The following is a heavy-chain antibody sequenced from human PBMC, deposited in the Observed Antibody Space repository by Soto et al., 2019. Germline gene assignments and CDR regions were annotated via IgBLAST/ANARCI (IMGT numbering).Heavy chain of an antibody. CDR3: AKDSPTYSNYAYYYYGMDV. V-gene: IGHV3-23*01. CDR1: GVTFSSYS. J-gene: IGHJ6*02. Sequence: PVGSLRVSCAAAGVTFSSYSMSWVRQAPGKGLEWVSAISGSGGSTYYADSVKGRFTISRDNSKNTLYLQMNSLRAEDTAVYYCAKDSPTYSNYAYYYYGMDVWGQGTTVTVSS. D-gene: IGHD4-4*01. CDR2: ISGSGGST.